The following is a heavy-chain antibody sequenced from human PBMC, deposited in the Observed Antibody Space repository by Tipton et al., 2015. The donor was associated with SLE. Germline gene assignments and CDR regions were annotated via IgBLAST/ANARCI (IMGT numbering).Heavy chain of an antibody. CDR3: ARQGAWGSNDY. D-gene: IGHD7-27*01. Sequence: TLSLTCTVSGDSITNYYWNWIRQPPGKGLEWIGYISYSGTTNFNPSLKSRVTISVDTSKNQFSLNLSSVTAADTAVYYCARQGAWGSNDYWGPGTLVTVSS. V-gene: IGHV4-59*01. J-gene: IGHJ4*02. CDR1: GDSITNYY. CDR2: ISYSGTT.